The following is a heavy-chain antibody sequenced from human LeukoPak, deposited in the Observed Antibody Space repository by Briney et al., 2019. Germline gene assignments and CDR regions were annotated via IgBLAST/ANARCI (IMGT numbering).Heavy chain of an antibody. CDR3: AKGVWVVRGVIGDAFDI. V-gene: IGHV3-30*18. J-gene: IGHJ3*02. CDR2: ISYDGSNK. D-gene: IGHD3-10*01. Sequence: SGGSLRLSCAASGFTFSRYWMHWVRQAPGKGLEWVAVISYDGSNKYYADSVKGRFTISRDNSKNTLYLQMNSLRAEDTAVYYCAKGVWVVRGVIGDAFDIWGQGTMVTVSS. CDR1: GFTFSRYW.